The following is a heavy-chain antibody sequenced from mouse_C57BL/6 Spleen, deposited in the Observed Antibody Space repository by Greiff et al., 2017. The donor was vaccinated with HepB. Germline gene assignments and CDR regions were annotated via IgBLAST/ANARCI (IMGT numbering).Heavy chain of an antibody. D-gene: IGHD2-4*01. J-gene: IGHJ2*01. CDR1: GYTFTSYW. CDR3: ARYDYDGGFDY. Sequence: QVQLQQPGAELVRPGSSVKLSCKASGYTFTSYWMHWVKQRPIQGLEWIGNIDPSDSETHYNQKFKDKATLTVDKSSSTAYMQLSSLTSEDSAVYYCARYDYDGGFDYWGQGTTLTVSS. CDR2: IDPSDSET. V-gene: IGHV1-52*01.